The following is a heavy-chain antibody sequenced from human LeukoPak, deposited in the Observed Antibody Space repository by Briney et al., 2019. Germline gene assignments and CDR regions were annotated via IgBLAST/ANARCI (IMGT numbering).Heavy chain of an antibody. Sequence: SETLSLTCGVSGYFISSGFYWGWIRQPPGKGLEWIGSVYYSGSTYYNPSLKSRVTISVDTSKNQFSLKLSSMTAADTAMYYCARLRSGPTSYYYYYMDVWGKGTMVTVSS. J-gene: IGHJ6*03. CDR3: ARLRSGPTSYYYYYMDV. CDR2: VYYSGST. CDR1: GYFISSGFY. D-gene: IGHD3-10*01. V-gene: IGHV4-38-2*01.